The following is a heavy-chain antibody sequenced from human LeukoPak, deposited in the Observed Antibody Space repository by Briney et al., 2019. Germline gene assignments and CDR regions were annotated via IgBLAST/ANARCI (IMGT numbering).Heavy chain of an antibody. CDR2: IYYSGST. J-gene: IGHJ4*02. Sequence: PSETLSLTCTVSGGSISSYYWSWIRQPPGKGLEWIGYIYYSGSTNYNPSLKSRVTISVDTSKNQFSLKLGSVTAADTAVYYCARRGDSSLDYWGQGTLVTVSS. CDR1: GGSISSYY. D-gene: IGHD4-17*01. V-gene: IGHV4-59*08. CDR3: ARRGDSSLDY.